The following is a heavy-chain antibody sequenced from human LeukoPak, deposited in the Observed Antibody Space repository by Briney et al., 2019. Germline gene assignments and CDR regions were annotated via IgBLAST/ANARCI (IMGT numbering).Heavy chain of an antibody. CDR2: IMQGGSEK. Sequence: GESLRPSCAASGFIFKKYWMNWVRQAPGKGLEWVANIMQGGSEKYYVDSVKGRFTISRDNAKNSFYLQMNSLRAEDTAVYYCARHGRRGYSSSWYDYWGQGTLVTVSS. CDR3: ARHGRRGYSSSWYDY. V-gene: IGHV3-7*01. CDR1: GFIFKKYW. D-gene: IGHD2-2*01. J-gene: IGHJ4*02.